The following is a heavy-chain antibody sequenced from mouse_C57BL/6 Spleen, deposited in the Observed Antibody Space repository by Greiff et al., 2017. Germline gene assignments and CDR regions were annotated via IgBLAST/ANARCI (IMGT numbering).Heavy chain of an antibody. CDR2: IWRGGST. CDR3: AKSDDYDRGVAY. CDR1: GFSLTSYG. J-gene: IGHJ3*01. D-gene: IGHD2-4*01. V-gene: IGHV2-5*01. Sequence: QVQLKQSGPGLVQPSQCLSITCTVSGFSLTSYGVHRVRQSPGKGLEWLGVIWRGGSTNYNAAFMSRLSITKDNSKSHVFFKMNSLQADDTAIYYCAKSDDYDRGVAYWGQGTLVTVSA.